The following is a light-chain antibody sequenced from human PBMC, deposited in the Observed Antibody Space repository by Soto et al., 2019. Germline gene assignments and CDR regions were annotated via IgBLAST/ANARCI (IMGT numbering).Light chain of an antibody. J-gene: IGKJ1*01. V-gene: IGKV1-5*03. Sequence: DIQMTQSTSTLSASVGDRVTITCRASQGISSWLSWYQQKPGKAPKLLIYKASTLKSGVPSRFSGSGSGTEFTLTISSLQPDDFATYYCQHYNSYSEAFGQGTKV. CDR1: QGISSW. CDR3: QHYNSYSEA. CDR2: KAS.